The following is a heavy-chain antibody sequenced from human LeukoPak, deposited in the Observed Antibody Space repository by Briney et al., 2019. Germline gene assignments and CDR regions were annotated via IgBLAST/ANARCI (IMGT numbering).Heavy chain of an antibody. Sequence: PGGSLRLSCAASGFTFSSYSMNWVRQAPGKGLERVSSISSSSSYIYYADSVKGRFTISRYHAKNSLYLQMNSLRAEDTAVYYCARAITFGGVIAPIDYWGQGTLVTVSS. D-gene: IGHD3-16*02. CDR2: ISSSSSYI. J-gene: IGHJ4*02. V-gene: IGHV3-21*01. CDR3: ARAITFGGVIAPIDY. CDR1: GFTFSSYS.